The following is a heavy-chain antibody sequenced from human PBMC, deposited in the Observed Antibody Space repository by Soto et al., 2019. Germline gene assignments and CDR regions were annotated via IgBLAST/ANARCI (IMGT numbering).Heavy chain of an antibody. CDR3: AKLGTMGVFDN. Sequence: EVQLLESGGGLVQPGGSLRLSCAASGFTFSSYAMSWGRQAPGRGLEWLAGITFRGDNTYYADSVKGRFTLSRDNSRNRLDRQMNSLKVEDTALYYCAKLGTMGVFDNWGQGTLLTVSS. V-gene: IGHV3-23*01. D-gene: IGHD1-26*01. CDR2: ITFRGDNT. CDR1: GFTFSSYA. J-gene: IGHJ4*02.